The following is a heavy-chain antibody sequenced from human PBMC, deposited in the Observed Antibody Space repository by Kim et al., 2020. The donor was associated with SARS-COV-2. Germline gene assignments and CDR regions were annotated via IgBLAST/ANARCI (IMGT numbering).Heavy chain of an antibody. Sequence: QKHQGRVTMTTDTSTSTAYMELRSLRSDDTAVYYCARDGHLIEGAIIFDYWGQGTLVTVSS. CDR3: ARDGHLIEGAIIFDY. V-gene: IGHV1-18*01. D-gene: IGHD1-26*01. J-gene: IGHJ4*02.